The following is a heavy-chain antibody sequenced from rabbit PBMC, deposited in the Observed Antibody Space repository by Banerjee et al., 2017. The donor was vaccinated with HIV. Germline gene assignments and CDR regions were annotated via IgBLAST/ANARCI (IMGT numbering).Heavy chain of an antibody. Sequence: QEQLKESGGGLVQPGGSLKLSCKASGFDFSSSYWICWVRQAPGKGLEYIGCIYIGGGGAFYASWVNGRFTVSLDNAQNTVFLQMTSLTAADTATYFCARGSHYFNLWGPGTLVTVS. CDR2: IYIGGGGA. D-gene: IGHD3-1*01. J-gene: IGHJ4*01. CDR3: ARGSHYFNL. V-gene: IGHV1S43*01. CDR1: GFDFSSSYW.